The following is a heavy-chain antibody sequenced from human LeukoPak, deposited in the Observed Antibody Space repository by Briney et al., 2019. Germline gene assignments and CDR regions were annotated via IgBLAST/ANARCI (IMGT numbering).Heavy chain of an antibody. CDR1: GFTFSSYA. V-gene: IGHV3-23*01. CDR3: AKEWQWPEPLGTDY. Sequence: PGGSLRLSCAASGFTFSSYAMNWVRQAPGKGLEWVSAISGNGGSTYYADSVKGRFTISRDNSKNTLYLQMNSLRAEDTAVYYCAKEWQWPEPLGTDYWGQGTLVTVSS. CDR2: ISGNGGST. J-gene: IGHJ4*02. D-gene: IGHD6-19*01.